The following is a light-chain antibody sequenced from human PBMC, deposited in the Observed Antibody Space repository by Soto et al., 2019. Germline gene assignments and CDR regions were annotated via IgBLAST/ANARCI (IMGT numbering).Light chain of an antibody. J-gene: IGLJ2*01. Sequence: QSALTQPASVSGSPGQSITISCTGTSSNVGSYNLVSWYQQHPGKAPKLMIYEGNKRPSGVPDRFSGSKSGNTASLTISGLQAEDEADYCCSLYAGSSTWVFGGGTKLTVL. CDR1: SSNVGSYNL. CDR3: SLYAGSSTWV. V-gene: IGLV2-23*01. CDR2: EGN.